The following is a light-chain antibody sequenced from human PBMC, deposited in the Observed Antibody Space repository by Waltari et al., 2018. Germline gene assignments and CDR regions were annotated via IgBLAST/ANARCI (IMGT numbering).Light chain of an antibody. CDR3: CAYAGKV. J-gene: IGLJ3*02. CDR2: DDT. Sequence: QSALTQPASVSGSPGQSAPIPCTGTSNAVGSSHFFSWYQQHPGKAPKLIIHDDTERPSGVSDRFSGSKSANGASLTISGLQAEDEAHYYCCAYAGKVFGGGTRLTVL. V-gene: IGLV2-23*01. CDR1: SNAVGSSHF.